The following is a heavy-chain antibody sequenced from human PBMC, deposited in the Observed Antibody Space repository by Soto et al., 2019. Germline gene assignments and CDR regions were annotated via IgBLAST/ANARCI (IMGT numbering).Heavy chain of an antibody. J-gene: IGHJ6*02. CDR2: IYSGGST. D-gene: IGHD3-10*01. V-gene: IGHV3-53*01. CDR1: GFTVSSNY. Sequence: GGSLRLSCAASGFTVSSNYMSWVRQAPGKGLEWVSVIYSGGSTYYADSVKGRFTISRDNSKNTLYLQMNSLRAEDTAVYYCARVDSVYYGMDVWGQGTTVTVSS. CDR3: ARVDSVYYGMDV.